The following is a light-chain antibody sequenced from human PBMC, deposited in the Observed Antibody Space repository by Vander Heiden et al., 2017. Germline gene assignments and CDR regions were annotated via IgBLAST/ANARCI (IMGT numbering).Light chain of an antibody. V-gene: IGKV1-8*01. J-gene: IGKJ3*01. CDR3: HQDDSYGTT. Sequence: AIRMTQSPSSLSASTGDRVTITCRASQGISSYLAWYQQKPGKAPKLLIYAASTLQSAVPSTFSGSGSGTDFTLTISCLQSEDFATYYCHQDDSYGTTFGPGTKVDIK. CDR2: AAS. CDR1: QGISSY.